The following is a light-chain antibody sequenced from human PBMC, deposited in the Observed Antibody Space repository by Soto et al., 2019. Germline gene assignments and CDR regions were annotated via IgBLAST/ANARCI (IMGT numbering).Light chain of an antibody. V-gene: IGKV3-15*01. J-gene: IGKJ4*01. CDR3: QQYNSWPLT. Sequence: EIVMTQSPATLSISPGERATLSFRASLYISNKVAWYQQKPGQAPRLLIYGASTRATGVPARFSGSGSGTEFTLSISSLQSEHVAVCYCQQYNSWPLTFGGGTKVDIK. CDR1: LYISNK. CDR2: GAS.